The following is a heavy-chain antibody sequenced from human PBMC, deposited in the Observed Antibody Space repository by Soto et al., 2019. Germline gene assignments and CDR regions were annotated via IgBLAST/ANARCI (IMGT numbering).Heavy chain of an antibody. CDR1: EDSISSYNYY. CDR2: IYYSGNT. V-gene: IGHV4-39*01. D-gene: IGHD3-9*01. J-gene: IGHJ6*02. Sequence: SETLSVTCTVSEDSISSYNYYWGWIRQPPGKWLELIGIIYYSGNTYYNPSLKSRVTISVDTSKNQFSLRLNSVTAADTAVYYCARGLGFTIFWRPGATVKYGMDVWGQGTTVNVSS. CDR3: ARGLGFTIFWRPGATVKYGMDV.